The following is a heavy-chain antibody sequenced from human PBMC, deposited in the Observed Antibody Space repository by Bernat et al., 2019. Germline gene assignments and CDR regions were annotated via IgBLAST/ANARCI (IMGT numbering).Heavy chain of an antibody. CDR1: GGSISSSNW. CDR3: ARDDYYDSSGYKPLDY. J-gene: IGHJ4*02. V-gene: IGHV4-4*02. Sequence: QVQLQESGPGLVKPSGTLSLTCAVSGGSISSSNWWSWVGQPPGKGVEWIGEIYHSGSTNYNPSLKSRVTISVDKSKNQFSLKLSSVTAADTAVYYCARDDYYDSSGYKPLDYWGQGTLVTVSS. CDR2: IYHSGST. D-gene: IGHD3-22*01.